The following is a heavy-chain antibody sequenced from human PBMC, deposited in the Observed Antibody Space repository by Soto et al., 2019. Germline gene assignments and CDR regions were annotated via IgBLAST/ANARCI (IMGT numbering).Heavy chain of an antibody. CDR2: ISSDGSST. D-gene: IGHD2-2*01. J-gene: IGHJ4*02. V-gene: IGHV3-74*01. CDR3: ARVPYCSSSSCYSYFDS. Sequence: GGSLRLSCAASGFTLSTYWMHWARQAPGKRLVWVSRISSDGSSTNYADSVKGRFTISRDNAKNMLHLQMNSLRAEDTAVYYCARVPYCSSSSCYSYFDSWGQGTLVTVSS. CDR1: GFTLSTYW.